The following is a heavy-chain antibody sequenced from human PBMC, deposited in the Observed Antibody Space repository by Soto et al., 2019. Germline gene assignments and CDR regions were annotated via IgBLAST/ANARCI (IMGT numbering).Heavy chain of an antibody. CDR2: IYYNGRA. CDR3: AREPTASNFDY. CDR1: GGSTNNYY. D-gene: IGHD2-21*02. J-gene: IGHJ4*02. V-gene: IGHV4-59*01. Sequence: PSETLSLTCTVSGGSTNNYYWSWIRQPPGKGLAWIGYIYYNGRATYNPSLKSRVTSSVDTSKNQFSLRVNSVTAANTAVYYCAREPTASNFDYWGRGILVTVSS.